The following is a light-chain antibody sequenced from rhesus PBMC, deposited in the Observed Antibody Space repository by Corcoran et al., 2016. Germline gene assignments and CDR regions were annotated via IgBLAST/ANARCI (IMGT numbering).Light chain of an antibody. J-gene: IGKJ4*01. CDR1: ENVNNY. CDR3: QHGYGTPLT. V-gene: IGKV1-74*01. Sequence: DIQMTQSPSSLSASVGDRVTITCRASENVNNYLNWYQQKPGKAPKLLIYKASTLQSGVPSRFSGSGSGTDYTFTISSLQPEDVATYYCQHGYGTPLTFGGGTKVALK. CDR2: KAS.